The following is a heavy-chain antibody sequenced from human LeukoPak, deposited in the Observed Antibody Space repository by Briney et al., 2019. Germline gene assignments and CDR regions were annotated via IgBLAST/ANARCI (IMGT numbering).Heavy chain of an antibody. Sequence: SVNVSCKASGGTFSSSAISWVRQAPGQGLEWMGGIIPMFGARNYAQKFQGRLTITTVKYTTTVYMELSSLRSEDTAVYYCAVVRGYSNKWPLGYIESLGQGTQVTVSS. CDR1: GGTFSSSA. V-gene: IGHV1-69*05. CDR3: AVVRGYSNKWPLGYIES. D-gene: IGHD2/OR15-2a*01. J-gene: IGHJ4*02. CDR2: IIPMFGAR.